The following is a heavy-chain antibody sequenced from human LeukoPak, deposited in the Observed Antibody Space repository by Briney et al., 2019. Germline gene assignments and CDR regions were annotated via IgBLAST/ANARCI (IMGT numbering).Heavy chain of an antibody. V-gene: IGHV4-59*10. J-gene: IGHJ6*03. Sequence: PSETLSLTCAVYGGSFSGYYWSWIRQPAGKGLECIGRVYTTGSTNYNPSLKSRVTISVDTSKNQFSLRLSSVTAADTAVYYCARTGGGSGFYYYMDVWGKGTTVTVSS. CDR3: ARTGGGSGFYYYMDV. CDR1: GGSFSGYY. CDR2: VYTTGST. D-gene: IGHD2-15*01.